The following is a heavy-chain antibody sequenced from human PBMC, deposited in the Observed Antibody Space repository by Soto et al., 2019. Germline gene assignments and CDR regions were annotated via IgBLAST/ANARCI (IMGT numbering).Heavy chain of an antibody. Sequence: QVQLVQSGAEVKKPGSSVKVSCKASGGTFSSYAISWVRQAPGQGLGWMGGIIPIFGTANYAQKFQGRVTITADESTTTADMELSSLRSEDTAVYYCARDGGVYDYSPFDYWGQGTLVTVSS. CDR1: GGTFSSYA. CDR2: IIPIFGTA. D-gene: IGHD4-4*01. J-gene: IGHJ4*02. CDR3: ARDGGVYDYSPFDY. V-gene: IGHV1-69*12.